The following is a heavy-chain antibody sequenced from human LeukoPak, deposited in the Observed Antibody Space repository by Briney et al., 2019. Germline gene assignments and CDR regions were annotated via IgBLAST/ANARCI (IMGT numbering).Heavy chain of an antibody. CDR3: ARDLNLLWFGELWSGFDP. CDR1: GGSISNYY. Sequence: SETLSLTCTVSGGSISNYYWSWIRQPPGKGLEWIGDIYYSGSTYYNSSLKSRVTISIDTYKNQFYLKLSSVTAAETAVYYCARDLNLLWFGELWSGFDPWGQGTLVTVSS. CDR2: IYYSGST. J-gene: IGHJ5*02. V-gene: IGHV4-59*12. D-gene: IGHD3-10*01.